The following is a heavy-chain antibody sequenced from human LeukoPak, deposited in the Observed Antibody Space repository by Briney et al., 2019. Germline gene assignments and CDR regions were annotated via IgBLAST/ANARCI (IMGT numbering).Heavy chain of an antibody. D-gene: IGHD3-10*01. V-gene: IGHV3-30*02. CDR1: GFTFSSYA. CDR3: AKTEYYYGSGSYYQYYYYYMDV. Sequence: GGSLRLSCAASGFTFSSYAMSWVRQAPGKGLEWVAFIRYDGSNKYYADSVKGRFTISRDNSKNTLYLQMNSLRAEDTAVYYCAKTEYYYGSGSYYQYYYYYMDVWGKGTTVTISS. J-gene: IGHJ6*03. CDR2: IRYDGSNK.